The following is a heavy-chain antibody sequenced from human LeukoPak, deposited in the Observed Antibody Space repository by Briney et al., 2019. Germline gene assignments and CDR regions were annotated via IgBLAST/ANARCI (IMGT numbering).Heavy chain of an antibody. D-gene: IGHD2-21*02. J-gene: IGHJ4*02. CDR3: ARSGPADGDCGFFDS. V-gene: IGHV3-21*01. CDR1: GFTFSSYA. Sequence: GGSLRLSCAASGFTFSSYAMHWVCQAPGKGLEWVSSISSSSSYIYYADSVKGRFTISRDNSKNTLYLQMNSLRAEDTAVYYCARSGPADGDCGFFDSWGQGTLVTVSS. CDR2: ISSSSSYI.